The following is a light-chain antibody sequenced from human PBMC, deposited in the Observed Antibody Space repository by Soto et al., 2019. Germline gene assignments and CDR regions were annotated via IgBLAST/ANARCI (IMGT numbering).Light chain of an antibody. CDR2: AAS. V-gene: IGKV1-17*03. CDR3: LQHYSYPLT. CDR1: QGISSS. J-gene: IGKJ4*01. Sequence: DIPMTQSPSAMSASVGDRVTITCRASQGISSSLAWFQQKPGKVPERLIYAASTLQSVVPSRFSGTGSGTDFTLTISTLQPEDFATYYCLQHYSYPLTFGGGTKVEIK.